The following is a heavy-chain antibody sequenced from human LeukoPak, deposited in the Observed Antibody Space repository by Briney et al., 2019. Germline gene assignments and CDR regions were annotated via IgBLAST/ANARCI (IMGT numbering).Heavy chain of an antibody. CDR2: INPNSGGT. J-gene: IGHJ5*02. CDR3: AREYQLLWFDP. Sequence: ASVKVSCKASGYTFTGYYMHWVRQAPGQGLEWMGRINPNSGGTNYAQKFQGRVTITRDTSASTAYMELSSLRSEDTAVYYCAREYQLLWFDPWGQGTLVTVSS. V-gene: IGHV1-2*06. CDR1: GYTFTGYY. D-gene: IGHD2-2*01.